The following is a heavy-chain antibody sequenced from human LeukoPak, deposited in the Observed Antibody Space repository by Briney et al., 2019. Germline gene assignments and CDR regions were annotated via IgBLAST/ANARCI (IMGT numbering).Heavy chain of an antibody. CDR1: GGTFSGYY. V-gene: IGHV4-34*01. J-gene: IGHJ3*02. CDR3: ARGLLRQWLRPGAFDI. D-gene: IGHD6-19*01. CDR2: INHSGST. Sequence: SETLSLTCAVYGGTFSGYYWSRVRQPPGKGLEWIGEINHSGSTNYNPSLKSRVTISVDTSKNQFSLKLSSVTAADTAVYYCARGLLRQWLRPGAFDIWGQGTMVTVSS.